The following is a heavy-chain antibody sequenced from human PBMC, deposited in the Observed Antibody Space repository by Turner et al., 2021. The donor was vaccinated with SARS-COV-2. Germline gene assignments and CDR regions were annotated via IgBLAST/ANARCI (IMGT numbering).Heavy chain of an antibody. D-gene: IGHD3-10*01. Sequence: QVQLVESGGGVVQPGRSLRLSCAASGFTFSSYTMHWVRQAPGKGLEWVAVISYDGINTYYEDSVKGRFTISRDNSKNTLYLQMNSLRAEDTAVYYCARDTGDFDLWGRGTLVTVSS. CDR1: GFTFSSYT. J-gene: IGHJ2*01. V-gene: IGHV3-30-3*01. CDR3: ARDTGDFDL. CDR2: ISYDGINT.